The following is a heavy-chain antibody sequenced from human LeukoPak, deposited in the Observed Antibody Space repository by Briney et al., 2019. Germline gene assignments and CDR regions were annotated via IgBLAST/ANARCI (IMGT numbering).Heavy chain of an antibody. Sequence: PSETLSLTCAVYGGSFSGYYWRWLRQPPGKGLEWIGEINHSGSTNYSPSLKSRVTISVDTSKNQFSLKLSSVTAADTTAHYRAREYSSSWYFDYWGQRTLVTVS. CDR3: AREYSSSWYFDY. CDR1: GGSFSGYY. J-gene: IGHJ4*02. V-gene: IGHV4-34*01. D-gene: IGHD6-13*01. CDR2: INHSGST.